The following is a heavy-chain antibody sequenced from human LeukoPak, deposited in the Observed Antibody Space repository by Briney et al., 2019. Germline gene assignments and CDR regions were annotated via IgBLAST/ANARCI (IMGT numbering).Heavy chain of an antibody. Sequence: GGSLRLSCAASGFSFSDYYMSWIRQAPGKGLEWVSYISSSGSSIYNADSVQGRFTIYRDNANNEQCLQINSLRAEDTDGYFCPRRGSVLRFLEWLFNYWGQGTLVTVCS. CDR1: GFSFSDYY. V-gene: IGHV3-11*04. D-gene: IGHD3-3*01. CDR3: PRRGSVLRFLEWLFNY. J-gene: IGHJ4*02. CDR2: ISSSGSSI.